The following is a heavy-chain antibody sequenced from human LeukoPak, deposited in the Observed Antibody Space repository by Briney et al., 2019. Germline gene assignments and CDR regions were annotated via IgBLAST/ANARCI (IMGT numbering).Heavy chain of an antibody. CDR2: IYYSGST. CDR3: ARDHLHRFWSGYYPFDY. D-gene: IGHD3-3*01. J-gene: IGHJ4*02. V-gene: IGHV4-30-4*01. Sequence: KPSETLSLTCTVSGGSISSGDYYWSWIRQPPGKGLEWIGYIYYSGSTYYNPSLKSRVTISVDTSKNQFSLKLSSVTAADTAVYYCARDHLHRFWSGYYPFDYWGQGTLVTVSS. CDR1: GGSISSGDYY.